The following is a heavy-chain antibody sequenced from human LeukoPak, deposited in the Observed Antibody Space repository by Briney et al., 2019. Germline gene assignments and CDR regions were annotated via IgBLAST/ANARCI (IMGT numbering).Heavy chain of an antibody. CDR2: IFGSGGSA. CDR1: GFTFSSYA. D-gene: IGHD6-19*01. CDR3: GKTTTGYSSGRNPAWPVDY. J-gene: IGHJ4*02. V-gene: IGHV3-23*01. Sequence: GGSLRLSYTASGFTFSSYAMYWVRQAPGKGLEWVSGIFGSGGSAHYADSVKGRFTISRDNSQNTVNSLRAENTAVYYCGKTTTGYSSGRNPAWPVDYWGQGTLVTVSS.